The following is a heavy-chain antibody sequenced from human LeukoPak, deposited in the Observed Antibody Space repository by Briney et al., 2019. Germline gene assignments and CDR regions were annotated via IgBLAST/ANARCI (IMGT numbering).Heavy chain of an antibody. V-gene: IGHV4-30-4*08. Sequence: SETLSLTCTVSGGSISSGDYYWRWIRQPPGKGLEWIGYIYYSGSTYYNPSLKSRVTISVDTSKNQFSLKLSSVTAADTAVYYCARLIGVQNAFDIWGQGTMVTVSS. CDR3: ARLIGVQNAFDI. J-gene: IGHJ3*02. CDR1: GGSISSGDYY. D-gene: IGHD3-3*01. CDR2: IYYSGST.